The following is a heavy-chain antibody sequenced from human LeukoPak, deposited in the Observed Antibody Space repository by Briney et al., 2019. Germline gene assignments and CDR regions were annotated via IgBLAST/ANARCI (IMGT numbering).Heavy chain of an antibody. D-gene: IGHD3-10*01. CDR3: ARGPKVLLWFGELTNAFDI. Sequence: ASVKVSFKASGYTFTVYYMHWVRQAPGQGLEWMGWINPNSGGTNFAQNFQGRVTMTRDTSISTAYMELSRLRSDDTAVYYCARGPKVLLWFGELTNAFDIWGQGTMATVSS. V-gene: IGHV1-2*02. CDR2: INPNSGGT. CDR1: GYTFTVYY. J-gene: IGHJ3*02.